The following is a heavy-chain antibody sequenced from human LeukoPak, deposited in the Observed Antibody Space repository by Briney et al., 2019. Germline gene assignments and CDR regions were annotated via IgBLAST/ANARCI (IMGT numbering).Heavy chain of an antibody. J-gene: IGHJ4*02. CDR2: IWYDGSNK. CDR1: GFTFSSYD. D-gene: IGHD2-15*01. V-gene: IGHV3-33*01. CDR3: ARSPGSFDY. Sequence: GGSLRLSCAASGFTFSSYDMHWVRQAPGKGLEWVAVIWYDGSNKYYADSVKGRFTISRDNSKNMLYLQMNSLRAEDTAVYYCARSPGSFDYWGQGTLVTVSS.